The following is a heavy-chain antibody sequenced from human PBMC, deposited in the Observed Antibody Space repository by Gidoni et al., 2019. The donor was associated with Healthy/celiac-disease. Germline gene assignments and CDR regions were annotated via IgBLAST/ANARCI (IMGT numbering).Heavy chain of an antibody. Sequence: QVQLVESGGGVVKPGRALRLSCAASGFTFSSYAMHWVRQAPGKGLECVAVISYDGSNKYYADSVKGRFTISRDNSKNTLYLQMNSLRAEDTAVYYCAREGDSSGYFQHWGQGTLVTVSS. CDR2: ISYDGSNK. V-gene: IGHV3-30*01. CDR1: GFTFSSYA. CDR3: AREGDSSGYFQH. J-gene: IGHJ1*01. D-gene: IGHD6-19*01.